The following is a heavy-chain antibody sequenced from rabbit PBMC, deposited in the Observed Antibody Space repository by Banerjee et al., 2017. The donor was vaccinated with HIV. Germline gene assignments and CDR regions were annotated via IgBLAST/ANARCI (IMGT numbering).Heavy chain of an antibody. CDR2: IYTGQGNA. CDR1: GFSFSSNYW. Sequence: QSLEESGGDLVKPGASLTLTCTASGFSFSSNYWLCWVRQAPGKGLEWIAIIYTGQGNADYASWVNGRFTISSDNAQNTVDLQMNSLTAADTATYFCARDRDTMTPPYYFNLWGQGTLVTVS. J-gene: IGHJ4*01. V-gene: IGHV1S40*01. D-gene: IGHD2-1*01. CDR3: ARDRDTMTPPYYFNL.